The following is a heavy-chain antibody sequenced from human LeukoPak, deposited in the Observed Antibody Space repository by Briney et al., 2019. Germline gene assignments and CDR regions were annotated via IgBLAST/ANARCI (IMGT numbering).Heavy chain of an antibody. Sequence: SETLSLTCTVSGGSISSYYWSWIRQPPGKGLEWIGYIYYSGSTNYNPSLKSRVTISVDTSKNQFSLKLSSVTAADTAVYYCARVKANWELYYFDYWGQGTLVTVSS. D-gene: IGHD1-7*01. CDR3: ARVKANWELYYFDY. CDR1: GGSISSYY. CDR2: IYYSGST. J-gene: IGHJ4*02. V-gene: IGHV4-59*01.